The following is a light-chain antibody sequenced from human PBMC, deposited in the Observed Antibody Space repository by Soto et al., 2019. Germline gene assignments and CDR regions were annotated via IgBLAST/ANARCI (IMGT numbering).Light chain of an antibody. J-gene: IGLJ2*01. CDR2: EVS. Sequence: QSALTQPASVSGSPGQSITISCTGTSSDVGSYNLVSWYQQHPGKAPKLMIYEVSKRPSGVSNRFSGSKSGNTASLTISGLQAVDEADYYCCSYAGSSTRVVFGGGTQLTVL. CDR3: CSYAGSSTRVV. V-gene: IGLV2-23*02. CDR1: SSDVGSYNL.